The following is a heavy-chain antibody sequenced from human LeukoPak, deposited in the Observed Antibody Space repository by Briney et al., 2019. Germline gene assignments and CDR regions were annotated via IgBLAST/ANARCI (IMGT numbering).Heavy chain of an antibody. CDR3: ARNRFGEYASYYGMDV. D-gene: IGHD3-10*01. V-gene: IGHV4-34*01. CDR2: INHSGST. J-gene: IGHJ6*02. CDR1: GGSFSGYY. Sequence: SETLSLTCAVYGGSFSGYYWSWIRQPPGKGLEWIGEINHSGSTNYNPSLKSRVTISVDTSKNQFSLKLSSVTAADTAVYYCARNRFGEYASYYGMDVWGQGTTVTVSS.